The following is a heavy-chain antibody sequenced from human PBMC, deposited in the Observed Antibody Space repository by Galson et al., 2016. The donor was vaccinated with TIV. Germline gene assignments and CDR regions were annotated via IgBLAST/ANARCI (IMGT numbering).Heavy chain of an antibody. J-gene: IGHJ6*01. CDR1: GYPFPSYG. CDR3: PGTLLQEHL. CDR2: ISAYNGDT. Sequence: SVKVSCKASGYPFPSYGFSWVRQAPGQGLEWMGWISAYNGDTNYAQKFQGRVTMTTDASTNTAYMELKSLSLHQGLIGLPPGTLLQEHLWG. V-gene: IGHV1-18*04.